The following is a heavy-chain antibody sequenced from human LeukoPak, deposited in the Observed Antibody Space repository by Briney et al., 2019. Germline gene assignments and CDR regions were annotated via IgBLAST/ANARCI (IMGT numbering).Heavy chain of an antibody. V-gene: IGHV3-11*06. CDR2: ISSSSSYT. CDR3: ARDLAAAGTFGFDP. CDR1: GFTFSDYY. Sequence: PGGPLRLSCAASGFTFSDYYMSWIRQAPGKGLEWVSYISSSSSYTNYADSVKGRFTISRDNAKNSLYLQMNSLRAEDTAVYYCARDLAAAGTFGFDPWGQGTLVTVSS. D-gene: IGHD6-13*01. J-gene: IGHJ5*02.